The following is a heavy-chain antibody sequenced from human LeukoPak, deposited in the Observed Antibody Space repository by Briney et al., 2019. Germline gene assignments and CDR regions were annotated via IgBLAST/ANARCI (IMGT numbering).Heavy chain of an antibody. CDR3: ASLIAAAGNFDY. D-gene: IGHD6-13*01. J-gene: IGHJ4*02. CDR2: IYYSGST. V-gene: IGHV4-39*07. CDR1: GGSISSSSYY. Sequence: SETLSLTCTVSGGSISSSSYYWGWIRQPPGKGLEWIGSIYYSGSTYYNPSLKSRVTISVVTSKNQFSLKLSSVTAADTAVYYCASLIAAAGNFDYWGQGTLVTVSS.